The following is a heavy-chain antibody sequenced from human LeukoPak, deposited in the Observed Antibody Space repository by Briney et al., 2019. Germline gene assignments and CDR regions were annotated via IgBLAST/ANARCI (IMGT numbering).Heavy chain of an antibody. CDR3: AKAPMAGTQWYDP. D-gene: IGHD6-19*01. J-gene: IGHJ5*02. CDR1: GLTFNTYV. V-gene: IGHV3-23*01. Sequence: GGSLRLSCAASGLTFNTYVMNWARQAPGKWLEWVAAIDGSGGRSYYADSVKKARFTISRDNSKNTLYLQINSLLPEDTAIYYRAKAPMAGTQWYDPWGQGTLVIVSS. CDR2: IDGSGGRS.